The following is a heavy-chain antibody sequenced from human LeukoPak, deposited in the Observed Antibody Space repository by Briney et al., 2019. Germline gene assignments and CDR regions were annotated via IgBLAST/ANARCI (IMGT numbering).Heavy chain of an antibody. CDR2: IIPIFGTA. V-gene: IGHV1-69*01. J-gene: IGHJ3*02. CDR3: ASAYTIFGVVTDLHAFDI. CDR1: GGTFSSYA. D-gene: IGHD3-3*01. Sequence: GASVKVSCKASGGTFSSYAISWVRQAPGQGLEWMGGIIPIFGTANYAQKFQGRVTITADESTSTAYMELSSLRSEDTAVYYCASAYTIFGVVTDLHAFDIWGQGTMVTVSS.